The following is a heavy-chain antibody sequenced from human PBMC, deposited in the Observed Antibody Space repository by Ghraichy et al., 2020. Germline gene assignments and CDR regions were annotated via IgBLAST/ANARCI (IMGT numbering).Heavy chain of an antibody. D-gene: IGHD1-26*01. CDR3: AKAGSGSYYLGDYYYYGMAV. J-gene: IGHJ6*02. CDR1: GFTFSSYA. V-gene: IGHV3-23*01. Sequence: GESLNISCAASGFTFSSYAMSWVRQAPGKGLEWVSAISGSGCSTYYADSVKGRFTISRDNSKNTLYLQMNSLRAEDTAVYYCAKAGSGSYYLGDYYYYGMAVWVQGTTVTVSS. CDR2: ISGSGCST.